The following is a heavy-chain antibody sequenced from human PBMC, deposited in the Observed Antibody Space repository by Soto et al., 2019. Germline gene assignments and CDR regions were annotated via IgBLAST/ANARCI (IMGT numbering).Heavy chain of an antibody. CDR2: INAGNGNT. V-gene: IGHV1-3*01. CDR3: ARCYDSSGCVAFDI. Sequence: AASVKVSCKASGYTFTSYAMHWVRQAPGQRLEWMGWINAGNGNTKYSQKFQGRVTITRDTSASTAYMELSSLRSEDTAVYYCARCYDSSGCVAFDIWGQGTMVTVSS. J-gene: IGHJ3*02. D-gene: IGHD3-22*01. CDR1: GYTFTSYA.